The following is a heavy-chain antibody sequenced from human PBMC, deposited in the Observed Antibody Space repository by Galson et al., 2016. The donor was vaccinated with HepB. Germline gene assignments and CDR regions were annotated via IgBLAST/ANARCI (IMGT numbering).Heavy chain of an antibody. D-gene: IGHD5-12*01. CDR2: INSGGSST. V-gene: IGHV3-74*01. CDR3: AGTAYSGYDPIDY. Sequence: SLRLSCAASGFTFSTYWMHWVRQAPGKGLVWVSLINSGGSSTNYADSVKGRFTISRDDAKNTLYLQMNSLRAEDTAVYYCAGTAYSGYDPIDYWGQGTLVTVSS. CDR1: GFTFSTYW. J-gene: IGHJ4*02.